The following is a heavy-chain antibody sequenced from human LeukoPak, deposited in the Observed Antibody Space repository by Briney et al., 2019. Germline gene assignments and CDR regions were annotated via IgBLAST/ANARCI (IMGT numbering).Heavy chain of an antibody. CDR2: IYYSGST. CDR1: GGSISSSSYY. CDR3: FLSWYGSGSAGWDYGMDV. J-gene: IGHJ6*02. Sequence: SETLSLTCTVSGGSISSSSYYWGWIRQPPGKGLEWIGSIYYSGSTYYNPSLKSRVTISVDTSKNQFSLKLSSVTAADTAVYYCFLSWYGSGSAGWDYGMDVWGQGTTVTVSS. V-gene: IGHV4-39*01. D-gene: IGHD3-10*01.